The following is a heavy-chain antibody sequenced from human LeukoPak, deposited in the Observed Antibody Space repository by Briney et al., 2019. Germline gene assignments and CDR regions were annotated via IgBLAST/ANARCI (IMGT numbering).Heavy chain of an antibody. CDR1: GGSISSYY. Sequence: SETLSLTCTVSGGSISSYYWSWIRQPAGKGLEWIGRIYTSGSTNCNPSLKSRVTMSVDTSKNQFPLKLSSVTAADTAVYYCARETIIVGATTFFDYWGQGTLVTVSS. CDR3: ARETIIVGATTFFDY. J-gene: IGHJ4*02. CDR2: IYTSGST. V-gene: IGHV4-4*07. D-gene: IGHD1-26*01.